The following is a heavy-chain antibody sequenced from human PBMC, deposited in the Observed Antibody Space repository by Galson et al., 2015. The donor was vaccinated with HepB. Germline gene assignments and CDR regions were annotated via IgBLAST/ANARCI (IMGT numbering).Heavy chain of an antibody. CDR2: IYTSGNT. D-gene: IGHD3-22*01. Sequence: SLRLSCAASGFTVSNNYMSWVRQAPGKGLEWVSVIYTSGNTYYADSVKGRFTISRDDSTNTLYLQMNSLRAEDTAVYYCARERDTSSYILRYWGQGTLVTVSS. V-gene: IGHV3-53*01. CDR3: ARERDTSSYILRY. J-gene: IGHJ4*02. CDR1: GFTVSNNY.